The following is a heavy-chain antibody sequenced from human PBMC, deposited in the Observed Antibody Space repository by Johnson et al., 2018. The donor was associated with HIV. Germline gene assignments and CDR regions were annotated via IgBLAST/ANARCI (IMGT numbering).Heavy chain of an antibody. V-gene: IGHV3-23*04. CDR3: ARDQAGRGDAFDI. CDR1: GFTFSSHA. D-gene: IGHD6-13*01. Sequence: VQLVESGGGLVQPGGSLRLSCAASGFTFSSHAMSWVRQAPGKGLEWVSAISGRGGTTYYADSVKGRFTISRDNSKNTVYLQMNSLRVEDTAVYYCARDQAGRGDAFDIWGQGTMVTVSS. CDR2: ISGRGGTT. J-gene: IGHJ3*02.